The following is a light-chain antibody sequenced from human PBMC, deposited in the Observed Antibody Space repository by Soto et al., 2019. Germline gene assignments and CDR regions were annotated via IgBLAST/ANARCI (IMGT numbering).Light chain of an antibody. CDR1: QTVTNTF. V-gene: IGKV3-20*01. CDR2: GTF. Sequence: EIVLTQSPGTLSLSPGERATLSCRARQTVTNTFLSWYQQKPGQAPRLLIYGTFNRATGIPDRFIGGGSETDFTLTISRLEPEDFAVYYCQQFGGSRLTFGGGTKVEI. CDR3: QQFGGSRLT. J-gene: IGKJ4*01.